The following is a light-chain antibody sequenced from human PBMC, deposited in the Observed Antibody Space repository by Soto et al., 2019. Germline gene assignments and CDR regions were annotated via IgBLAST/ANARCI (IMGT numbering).Light chain of an antibody. CDR1: SSDVGGYNY. V-gene: IGLV2-11*01. Sequence: QSALTQPRSVSGSPGQSVTISCTGTSSDVGGYNYVSWYQQDPGKAPKLMIYDVSKRPSGVPDRLSGSKSGNTASLTISGLQAEDEADYYCCSYAGSYYVFATGTKLTVL. CDR2: DVS. J-gene: IGLJ1*01. CDR3: CSYAGSYYV.